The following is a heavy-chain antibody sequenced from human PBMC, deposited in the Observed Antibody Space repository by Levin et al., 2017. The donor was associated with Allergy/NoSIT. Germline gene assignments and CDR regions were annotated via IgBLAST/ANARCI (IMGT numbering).Heavy chain of an antibody. V-gene: IGHV5-51*01. Sequence: KVSCQVSGYDFSIYWVAWVRQVPGKGLDWMGIIYPGDSDTRYSPSFQGQVTMSADKSTNTAYLEWSSLKASDTAIYYCARRQYSAFYGAWLDFWGQGTLVTVSS. CDR2: IYPGDSDT. CDR1: GYDFSIYW. D-gene: IGHD5-12*01. J-gene: IGHJ5*01. CDR3: ARRQYSAFYGAWLDF.